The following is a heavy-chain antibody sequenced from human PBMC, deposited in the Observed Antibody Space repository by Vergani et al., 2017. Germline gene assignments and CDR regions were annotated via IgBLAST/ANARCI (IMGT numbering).Heavy chain of an antibody. CDR3: ARLGSSGSGSYYKPFDY. J-gene: IGHJ4*02. CDR2: ISYDGSNK. CDR1: GFSFSSYG. D-gene: IGHD3-10*01. Sequence: QVQLVESGGGVVQPGKSLRLSCAASGFSFSSYGMHWVRQAPGKGLEWVAVISYDGSNKYYADSVKGRFTISRDTSKNTLYLQMNSLRAEDTAVYYCARLGSSGSGSYYKPFDYWGQGTLVTVSS. V-gene: IGHV3-30*03.